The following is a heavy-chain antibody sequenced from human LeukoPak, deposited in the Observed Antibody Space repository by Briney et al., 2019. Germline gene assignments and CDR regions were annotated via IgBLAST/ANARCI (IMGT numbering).Heavy chain of an antibody. CDR1: GGSISGYY. V-gene: IGHV4-4*09. D-gene: IGHD1-1*01. CDR2: IYPSGNS. Sequence: SETLSLTCTVSGGSISGYYWNWIRQPPGKGLEWLGYIYPSGNSDYNPSLKSRVSMSVDTSKKQIALRLGPVTAADTAVYYCTRRTRMAAGVYNLDFWGQGTLVTVSS. CDR3: TRRTRMAAGVYNLDF. J-gene: IGHJ4*02.